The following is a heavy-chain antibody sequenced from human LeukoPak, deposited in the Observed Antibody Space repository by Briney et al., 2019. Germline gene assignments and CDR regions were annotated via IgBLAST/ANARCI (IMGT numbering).Heavy chain of an antibody. J-gene: IGHJ4*02. V-gene: IGHV3-7*04. CDR1: GFTFSDYW. CDR2: IKQDGSVK. CDR3: ARGPLAAAGLFDY. D-gene: IGHD6-13*01. Sequence: PGGSLRLSCVASGFTFSDYWMSWVRQAPGKGLEWVANIKQDGSVKYFVDSVKGRFTVSRDNARNSLYLQMNSLGAEDTAVYYCARGPLAAAGLFDYWGQGTLVTVSS.